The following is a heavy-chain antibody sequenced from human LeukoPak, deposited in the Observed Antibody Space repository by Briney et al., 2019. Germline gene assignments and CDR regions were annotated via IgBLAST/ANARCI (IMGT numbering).Heavy chain of an antibody. CDR3: AKVKYDYGDPVGWFDP. J-gene: IGHJ5*02. CDR2: ISGSGGYT. Sequence: GGSLRLSCAASGFTFSSYAMSWVRQAPGKGLEWVSAISGSGGYTYYADSVRGRFTISRDNSNNTLYLQMNSLRGEDTAVYYCAKVKYDYGDPVGWFDPWGRGTLVTVSS. CDR1: GFTFSSYA. V-gene: IGHV3-23*01. D-gene: IGHD4-17*01.